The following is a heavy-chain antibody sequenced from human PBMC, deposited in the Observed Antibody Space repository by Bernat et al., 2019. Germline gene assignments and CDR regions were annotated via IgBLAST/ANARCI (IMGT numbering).Heavy chain of an antibody. CDR1: GGSISSSSYY. Sequence: QLQLQESGPGLVKPSETLSLTCTVSGGSISSSSYYWGWIRQPPGKGLEWIGSIHYSGSTYYNPSLKGRVTISVDTSKNQFSLKLSSVTAADTAVYYCARLGSSSWAGRGGFDPWGQGTLVTVSS. CDR2: IHYSGST. J-gene: IGHJ5*02. D-gene: IGHD6-13*01. CDR3: ARLGSSSWAGRGGFDP. V-gene: IGHV4-39*01.